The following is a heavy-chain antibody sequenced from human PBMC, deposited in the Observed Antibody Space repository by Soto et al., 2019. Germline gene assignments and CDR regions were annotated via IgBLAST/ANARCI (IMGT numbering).Heavy chain of an antibody. CDR3: ARDDHDSGHYYDLVDY. Sequence: EVQLVESGGGLVQPGGSLRLSCVASGFTFSLYSMNWVRQAPGKGLEWLSYISNIGSTMYYADSVRGRFTISRDNAKNSLYLQMNSLRDEDTAVYYCARDDHDSGHYYDLVDYWGQGTLVTVSS. CDR2: ISNIGSTM. D-gene: IGHD3-3*01. V-gene: IGHV3-48*02. CDR1: GFTFSLYS. J-gene: IGHJ4*02.